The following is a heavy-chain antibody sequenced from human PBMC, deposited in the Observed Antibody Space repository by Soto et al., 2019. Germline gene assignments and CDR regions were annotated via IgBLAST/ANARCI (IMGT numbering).Heavy chain of an antibody. CDR1: GYTFSSYG. CDR3: ARGLGYCSSISCNGPFDP. J-gene: IGHJ5*02. V-gene: IGHV1-18*01. D-gene: IGHD2-2*01. CDR2: ISTYNGDT. Sequence: ASVKVSCKASGYTFSSYGISWVRQAPGQGLEWMGWISTYNGDTKYAQKFQGRVTMTTDTSTSTAYMELRSLRSDDTAVYYCARGLGYCSSISCNGPFDPWGQGTLVTVS.